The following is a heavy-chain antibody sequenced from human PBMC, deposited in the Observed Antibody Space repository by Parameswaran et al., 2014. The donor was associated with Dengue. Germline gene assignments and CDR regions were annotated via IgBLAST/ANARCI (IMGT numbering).Heavy chain of an antibody. Sequence: VRQAPGKGLEWMGIIYPGDSDTRYSPSFQGQVTISADKSISTAYLQWSSLKASDTAMYYCARLTMVRGVIYWFDPWGQGTLVTVSS. V-gene: IGHV5-51*01. CDR3: ARLTMVRGVIYWFDP. D-gene: IGHD3-10*01. CDR2: IYPGDSDT. J-gene: IGHJ5*02.